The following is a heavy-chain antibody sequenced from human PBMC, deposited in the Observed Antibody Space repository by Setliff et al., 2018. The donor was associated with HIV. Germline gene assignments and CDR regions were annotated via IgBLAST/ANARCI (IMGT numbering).Heavy chain of an antibody. CDR2: IHYSGSS. CDR1: GGSITGHY. CDR3: ARGLSIFGVATPGFYSFMDV. J-gene: IGHJ6*03. Sequence: SETLSLTCTVSGGSITGHYWSWLRQPPGKGLEWIGYIHYSGSSNYNPSLKSRVSISLDTSKKQVSLKLNSVTAADTAVYYCARGLSIFGVATPGFYSFMDVWGKGTTVTV. V-gene: IGHV4-59*11. D-gene: IGHD3-3*01.